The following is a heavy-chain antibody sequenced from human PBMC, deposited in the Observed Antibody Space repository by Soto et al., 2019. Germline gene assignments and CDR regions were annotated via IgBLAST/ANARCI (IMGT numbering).Heavy chain of an antibody. CDR1: GGTFSSYA. CDR3: ARSDYDILTGYAYFDY. J-gene: IGHJ4*02. CDR2: IIPIFGTA. V-gene: IGHV1-69*13. Sequence: SVKVSCKASGGTFSSYAISWVRQAPGQGLEWMGGIIPIFGTANYAQKFQGRVTITADESTSTAYMELSSLRSEDTAVYYCARSDYDILTGYAYFDYWGQGTLVTVSS. D-gene: IGHD3-9*01.